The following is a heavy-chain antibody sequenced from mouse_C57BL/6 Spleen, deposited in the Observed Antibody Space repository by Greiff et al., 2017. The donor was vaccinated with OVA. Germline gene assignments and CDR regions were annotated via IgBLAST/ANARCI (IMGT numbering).Heavy chain of an antibody. CDR2: IYPGDGDT. Sequence: QVQLQQSGAELVKPGASVKISCKASGYAFSSYWMNWVKQRPGKGLEWIGQIYPGDGDTNYNGKFKGKATLTADKSSSTAYMQLSSLTSEDSAVYFCARGYYGGTDYFDYWGQGTTLTVSS. D-gene: IGHD1-1*01. CDR3: ARGYYGGTDYFDY. CDR1: GYAFSSYW. V-gene: IGHV1-80*01. J-gene: IGHJ2*01.